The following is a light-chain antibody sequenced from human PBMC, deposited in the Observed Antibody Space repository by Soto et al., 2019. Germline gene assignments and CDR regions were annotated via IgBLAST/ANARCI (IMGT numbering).Light chain of an antibody. CDR3: AALDNTVNGHYL. J-gene: IGLJ2*01. CDR2: SNN. Sequence: VLTRSPAAPGAPEQRFPISPSGNSYNIGSNYVYWYQQLPGTAPKLLIYSNNQRPSGVPDRFSGSKSGTSASLAISGLRSEDEADYYCAALDNTVNGHYLFG. CDR1: SYNIGSNY. V-gene: IGLV1-47*02.